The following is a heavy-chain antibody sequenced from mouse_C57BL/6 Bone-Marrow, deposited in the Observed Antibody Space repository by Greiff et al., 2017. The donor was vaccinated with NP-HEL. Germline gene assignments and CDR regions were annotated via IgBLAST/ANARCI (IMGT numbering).Heavy chain of an antibody. V-gene: IGHV1-64*01. D-gene: IGHD1-1*01. CDR3: ARRLSYGSSYNY. CDR2: IHPNSGST. J-gene: IGHJ2*01. Sequence: QVQLQQPGAELVKPGASVKLSCKASGYTFTSYWMHWVKQRPGQGLEWIGMIHPNSGSTNYNEKFKSKATLTVDKSSSTAYMQLSSLTCEDSAVYYCARRLSYGSSYNYWGQGTTLTVSS. CDR1: GYTFTSYW.